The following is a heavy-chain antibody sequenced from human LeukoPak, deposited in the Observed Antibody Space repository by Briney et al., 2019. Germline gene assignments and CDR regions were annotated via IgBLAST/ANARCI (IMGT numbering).Heavy chain of an antibody. Sequence: WASVKVSCKASGYTFTSYGISWVRQAPGQGLEWMGWISAYNGNTNYAQKLQGRVTMTTDTSTSTAYMELRSLRSDDTAVYYCARDRGSVRHNIEVGFFSPSVYWGQGTLVTVSS. V-gene: IGHV1-18*01. D-gene: IGHD3-10*01. CDR1: GYTFTSYG. CDR2: ISAYNGNT. CDR3: ARDRGSVRHNIEVGFFSPSVY. J-gene: IGHJ4*02.